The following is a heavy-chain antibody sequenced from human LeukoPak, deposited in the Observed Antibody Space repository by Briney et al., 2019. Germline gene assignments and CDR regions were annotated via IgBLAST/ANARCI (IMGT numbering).Heavy chain of an antibody. CDR2: IKQDGSEK. CDR1: GFTFSSYW. D-gene: IGHD5-12*01. Sequence: PGGSLRLSCAASGFTFSSYWMSWVRQAPGKGLEWVANIKQDGSEKYYVDSVRGRFTISRDNAKNSLYLQMNSLRAEDTAVYYCARDARGYSGYDYEEFDYWGQGTLVTVSS. J-gene: IGHJ4*02. CDR3: ARDARGYSGYDYEEFDY. V-gene: IGHV3-7*01.